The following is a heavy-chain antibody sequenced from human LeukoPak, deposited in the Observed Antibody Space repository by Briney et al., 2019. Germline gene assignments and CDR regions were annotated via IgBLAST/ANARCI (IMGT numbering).Heavy chain of an antibody. Sequence: SETLSLTCAVTGNSISSGYYWGWIRQPPGKGLEWIGSIHHTGGTYYNPSLKSRVTISVDTSKNRFSLKLSSVTAADTAVYYCAGQHDTNGYYFYWGQGTLVTVSS. CDR3: AGQHDTNGYYFY. CDR1: GNSISSGYY. CDR2: IHHTGGT. D-gene: IGHD3-22*01. J-gene: IGHJ4*02. V-gene: IGHV4-38-2*01.